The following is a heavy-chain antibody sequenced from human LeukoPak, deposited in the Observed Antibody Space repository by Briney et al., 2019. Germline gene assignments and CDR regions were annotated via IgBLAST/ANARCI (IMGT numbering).Heavy chain of an antibody. CDR2: ISHGGIT. CDR3: GRDRTGYFFDE. Sequence: PSETLSLTCGVYDGSLINYYCHWIRQAPGKGLEWIGEISHGGITKHNPSLKSRVTISLHTSENQFSLKLSSVTAADTAVYFCGRDRTGYFFDEWGQGSLVTVSS. V-gene: IGHV4-34*09. CDR1: DGSLINYY. J-gene: IGHJ4*02.